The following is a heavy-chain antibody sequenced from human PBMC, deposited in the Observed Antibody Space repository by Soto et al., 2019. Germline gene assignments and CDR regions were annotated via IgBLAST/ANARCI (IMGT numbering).Heavy chain of an antibody. CDR2: IYYSGST. Sequence: PSETLSLTCTVSGGSISSGGYYWSWIRQHPGKGLEWIGYIYYSGSTYYNPSLKSRVTISVDTSKNQFSLKLSSVTAAHTAVYYCARDRETYYDFWSGLLSTGMDVWGQGTTVT. J-gene: IGHJ6*02. D-gene: IGHD3-3*01. CDR1: GGSISSGGYY. V-gene: IGHV4-31*03. CDR3: ARDRETYYDFWSGLLSTGMDV.